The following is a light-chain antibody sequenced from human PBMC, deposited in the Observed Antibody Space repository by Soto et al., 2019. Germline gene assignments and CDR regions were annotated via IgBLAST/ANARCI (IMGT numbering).Light chain of an antibody. J-gene: IGKJ3*01. CDR1: QSVRSN. CDR2: EAS. CDR3: QQYNNWPPFT. Sequence: DIVLTQSPGTLSVSAWERATLSCRASQSVRSNLAWYQQKPGQAPRLLLYEASTRATGIPARFIGSGSCTELTLPISSLQSEDFAVYHCQQYNNWPPFTFGPGTKVDIK. V-gene: IGKV3-15*01.